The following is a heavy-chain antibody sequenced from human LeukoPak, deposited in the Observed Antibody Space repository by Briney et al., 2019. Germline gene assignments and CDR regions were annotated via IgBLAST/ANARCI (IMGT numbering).Heavy chain of an antibody. CDR1: GFTFSSYG. D-gene: IGHD2-2*01. CDR3: ARDYVRCSSTNCYEDI. Sequence: PGRSLRLSCAASGFTFSSYGMHWVRQAPGKGLEWVAVISYDGSNKYYADSVKGRFTISRGNSKNTLYLQMNSLRAEDTAVYYCARDYVRCSSTNCYEDIWGQGTMVTVSS. CDR2: ISYDGSNK. J-gene: IGHJ3*02. V-gene: IGHV3-30*03.